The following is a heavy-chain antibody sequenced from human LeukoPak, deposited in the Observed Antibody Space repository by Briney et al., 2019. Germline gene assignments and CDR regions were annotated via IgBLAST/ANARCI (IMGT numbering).Heavy chain of an antibody. CDR3: ARASRLAYCSGGSCSYYYTMDV. D-gene: IGHD2-15*01. V-gene: IGHV4-59*01. Sequence: SETLSLTCTVSGGSISSYYWSWIRQPPGKGLEWIGYIYYSGGTNNNPSLKSRVTISVDTSKNQFSLKLSSVTAADTAVYYCARASRLAYCSGGSCSYYYTMDVWGQGTTVTVSS. CDR2: IYYSGGT. J-gene: IGHJ6*02. CDR1: GGSISSYY.